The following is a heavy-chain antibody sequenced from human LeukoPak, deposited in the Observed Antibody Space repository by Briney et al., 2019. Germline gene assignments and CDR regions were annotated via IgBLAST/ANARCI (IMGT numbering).Heavy chain of an antibody. CDR3: ARVQSAARRTAVAALDY. V-gene: IGHV3-74*01. CDR1: GFTFSSYW. CDR2: INSDGSST. J-gene: IGHJ4*02. Sequence: GGSLRLSCAASGFTFSSYWMHWVRQAPGKGLVWVSRINSDGSSTSYADSVKGRFTISRDNAKNTLYLQMNSLRAEDTAVYYCARVQSAARRTAVAALDYWGQGTLVTVSS. D-gene: IGHD6-19*01.